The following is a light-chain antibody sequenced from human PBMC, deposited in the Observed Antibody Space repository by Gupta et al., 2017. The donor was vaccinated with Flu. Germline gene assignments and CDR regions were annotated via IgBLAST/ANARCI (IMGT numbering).Light chain of an antibody. CDR1: SSDIGAYKY. V-gene: IGLV2-8*01. CDR3: SSHTFSDTFV. J-gene: IGLJ1*01. Sequence: QSALTQPPSASGSPGQSITISCPRTSSDIGAYKYVSWDQQHAGKAPKLIIYEVTKRPSGVPDRFSGSKSGNTASLTVSGLQAEDEGDYYCSSHTFSDTFVFGTGTAVTVL. CDR2: EVT.